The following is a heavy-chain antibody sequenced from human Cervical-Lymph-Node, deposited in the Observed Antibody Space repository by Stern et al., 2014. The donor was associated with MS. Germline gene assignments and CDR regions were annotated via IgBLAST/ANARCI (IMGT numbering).Heavy chain of an antibody. Sequence: QVQLVESGGGVVQPGTSLRLSCAASGFTFSSYGMHWVRQAPGKGLEWVALAWYDGSTPSYTDSVKGRFTISRDNSKNTLSLQMNSLTAEDTAVYYCARGHIPYAYNYLFDYWGQGTLVTVSS. V-gene: IGHV3-33*01. CDR2: AWYDGSTP. J-gene: IGHJ4*02. CDR1: GFTFSSYG. CDR3: ARGHIPYAYNYLFDY. D-gene: IGHD5-24*01.